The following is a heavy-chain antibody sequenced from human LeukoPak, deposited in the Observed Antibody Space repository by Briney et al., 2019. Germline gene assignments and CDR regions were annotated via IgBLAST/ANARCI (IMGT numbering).Heavy chain of an antibody. CDR2: IDGSGGTI. J-gene: IGHJ4*02. CDR1: GFTFSDYS. Sequence: GESLRLSCAASGFTFSDYSMNWVRQAPGKGLEWVSYIDGSGGTIYYADSVKGRFTISRDNAKNSLDLQMNSLRDEDTAVYYCSRRFDCWGQGTLVTVSS. V-gene: IGHV3-48*02. CDR3: SRRFDC.